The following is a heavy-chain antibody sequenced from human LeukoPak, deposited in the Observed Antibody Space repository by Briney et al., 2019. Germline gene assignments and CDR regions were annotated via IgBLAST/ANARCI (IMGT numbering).Heavy chain of an antibody. CDR3: ARGLSIAAAGTSFFKH. Sequence: ASVKVSCKASGYTFTSYDINWVRQATGQGLEWMGWMNPNSGNTGYAQKFQGRVTMTRNTSISTAYMELSSLRSEDTAVYYCARGLSIAAAGTSFFKHWGQGTLVTVSS. V-gene: IGHV1-8*01. CDR1: GYTFTSYD. D-gene: IGHD6-13*01. CDR2: MNPNSGNT. J-gene: IGHJ1*01.